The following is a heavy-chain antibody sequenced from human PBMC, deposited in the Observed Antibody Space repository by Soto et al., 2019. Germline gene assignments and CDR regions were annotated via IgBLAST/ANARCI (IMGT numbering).Heavy chain of an antibody. CDR3: ARGIGYYFDS. CDR2: VHYRGST. Sequence: TSETLSLTCTVSGGSIISSSFFWVWIRQPPGKGLEWIGNVHYRGSTYYNASLTSRVTISVDTSKNQFSLKLSSVTAADSAVYSCARGIGYYFDSWGQGTLVTVSS. CDR1: GGSIISSSFF. J-gene: IGHJ4*02. V-gene: IGHV4-39*01. D-gene: IGHD5-12*01.